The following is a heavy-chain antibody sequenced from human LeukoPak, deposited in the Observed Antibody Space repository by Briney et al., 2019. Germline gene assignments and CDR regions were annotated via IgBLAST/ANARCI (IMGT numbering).Heavy chain of an antibody. CDR3: ARDRRGYGGYDMN. J-gene: IGHJ4*02. CDR1: GYTFNSYY. Sequence: GASVKVSCKASGYTFNSYYMQWVRQAPGQGLEWLGRINPNSGGRENPQKFQGRITMTITTSTRTAYMELSSLRFDDTAVYYCARDRRGYGGYDMNWGQGTLVTVSS. D-gene: IGHD5-12*01. V-gene: IGHV1-2*06. CDR2: INPNSGGR.